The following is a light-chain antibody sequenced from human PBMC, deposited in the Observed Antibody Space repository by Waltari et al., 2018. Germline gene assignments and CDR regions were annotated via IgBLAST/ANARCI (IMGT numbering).Light chain of an antibody. Sequence: QTVVTQEPSFSVSPGGTITPTCGLNSGSVSTSYYPSWYQQTPGQAPRTLIYSTSTRSSGVPDRFSGSILGNRAALTITGAQADDESDYYCVLYMGSGISVFGGGTKLTVL. CDR3: VLYMGSGISV. CDR2: STS. V-gene: IGLV8-61*01. CDR1: SGSVSTSYY. J-gene: IGLJ3*02.